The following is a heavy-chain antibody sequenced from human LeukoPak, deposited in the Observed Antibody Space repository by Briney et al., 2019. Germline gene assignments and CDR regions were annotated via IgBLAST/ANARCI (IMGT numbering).Heavy chain of an antibody. CDR1: GFTFSSYS. CDR3: ARVYSVGLYYFDY. V-gene: IGHV3-21*01. D-gene: IGHD3/OR15-3a*01. J-gene: IGHJ4*02. CDR2: ISSSSSYI. Sequence: PGGSLRLSCAASGFTFSSYSMNWVRQAPGKGLEWVSSISSSSSYIYYADSVKGRFTISRDNAKNSLYLQTNSLKAEDTAVYYCARVYSVGLYYFDYWGQGTLVTVSS.